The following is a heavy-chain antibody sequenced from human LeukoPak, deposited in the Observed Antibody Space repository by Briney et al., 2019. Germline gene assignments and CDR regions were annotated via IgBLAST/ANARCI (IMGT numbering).Heavy chain of an antibody. CDR3: ARWITKGGYCSGGSCSKNAFDI. CDR2: INHSGST. D-gene: IGHD2-15*01. V-gene: IGHV4-34*01. J-gene: IGHJ3*02. CDR1: GGSFSGYY. Sequence: PSETLSLTCAVYGGSFSGYYWSWIRQPPGKGLEWIGEINHSGSTNYNPSLKSRVTISVDTSKNQFSLKLSSVTAADTAVYYCARWITKGGYCSGGSCSKNAFDIWGQGTMVTVSS.